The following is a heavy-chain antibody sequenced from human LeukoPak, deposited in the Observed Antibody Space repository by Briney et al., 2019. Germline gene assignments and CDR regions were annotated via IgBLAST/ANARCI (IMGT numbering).Heavy chain of an antibody. J-gene: IGHJ4*02. D-gene: IGHD6-13*01. V-gene: IGHV3-23*01. Sequence: GGSLRLSCAASGFTFSDYGMSWVRQAPGKGLEWISGISGSGGGTYYADSVKGRFTISRDNSKNTLYLQMNSLRVEDTAVYYCAKGRIAPDYWGQGTLVTVPS. CDR2: ISGSGGGT. CDR1: GFTFSDYG. CDR3: AKGRIAPDY.